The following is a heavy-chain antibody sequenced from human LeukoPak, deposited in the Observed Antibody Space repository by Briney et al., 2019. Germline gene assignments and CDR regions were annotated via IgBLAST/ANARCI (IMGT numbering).Heavy chain of an antibody. J-gene: IGHJ4*02. CDR1: GYTFSTLG. V-gene: IGHV1-18*01. CDR3: ARDRTSTDDY. D-gene: IGHD2-2*01. CDR2: ISGNNDNP. Sequence: ASVKVSCKASGYTFSTLGMNWVGQAPGQGLEWMGWISGNNDNPNYGQKFQGRFTLTTDSSTSTAYMELRNLRSDDPAVYYCARDRTSTDDYWGQGTLVTVSS.